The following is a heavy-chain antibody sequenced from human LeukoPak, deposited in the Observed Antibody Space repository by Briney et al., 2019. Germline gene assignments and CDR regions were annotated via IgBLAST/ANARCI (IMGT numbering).Heavy chain of an antibody. D-gene: IGHD7-27*01. CDR3: ARHDPGWFDT. Sequence: PSETLSLTCTVSGGSISSSYWSWIRQPPGKGLEWMGYIHYSGSTNYNPSLKSRATISVDTSKAHFSLKLSSATAADTAVYYCARHDPGWFDTWGQGTLVTVSS. CDR2: IHYSGST. V-gene: IGHV4-59*08. CDR1: GGSISSSY. J-gene: IGHJ5*02.